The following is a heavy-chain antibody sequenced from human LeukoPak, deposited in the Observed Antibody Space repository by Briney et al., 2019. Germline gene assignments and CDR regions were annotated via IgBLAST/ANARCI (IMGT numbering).Heavy chain of an antibody. CDR2: INHSGST. Sequence: SETLSLTCAVYGGSFSGYYWSCIRQPPGKGLEWIGEINHSGSTNYNPSLKSRVTISVDTSKNQFSLKLSSVTAADTAVYYCASGIAARLNYYYYYMDVWGKGTTVTVSS. D-gene: IGHD6-6*01. CDR1: GGSFSGYY. V-gene: IGHV4-34*01. CDR3: ASGIAARLNYYYYYMDV. J-gene: IGHJ6*03.